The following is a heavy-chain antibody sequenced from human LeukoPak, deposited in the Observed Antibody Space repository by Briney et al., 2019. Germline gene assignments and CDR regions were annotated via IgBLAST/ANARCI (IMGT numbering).Heavy chain of an antibody. CDR3: ASLGYYDILTGYGGPNWFDP. V-gene: IGHV1-69*01. CDR1: GGTFSSYA. CDR2: IIPIFGTA. J-gene: IGHJ5*02. Sequence: AVKVSCKASGGTFSSYAISWVRQAPGQGLEWMGGIIPIFGTANYAQKFQGRVTITADESTSTAYMELSSLRSEDTAVYYCASLGYYDILTGYGGPNWFDPWGQAPLATVSS. D-gene: IGHD3-9*01.